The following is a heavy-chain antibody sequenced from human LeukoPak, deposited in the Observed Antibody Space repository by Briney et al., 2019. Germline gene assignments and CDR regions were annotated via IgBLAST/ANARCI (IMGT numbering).Heavy chain of an antibody. CDR1: GYRFTSYW. Sequence: GESLKISCKGSGYRFTSYWIGWVRQMPGKGLEWMGIIYPGDSDTRYGPSFQGQVTFSADKSISTAYLQWSGLKASDTAMYYCARRDYYDSSQYFDYWGQGTLVTVSS. D-gene: IGHD3-22*01. CDR2: IYPGDSDT. CDR3: ARRDYYDSSQYFDY. V-gene: IGHV5-51*01. J-gene: IGHJ4*02.